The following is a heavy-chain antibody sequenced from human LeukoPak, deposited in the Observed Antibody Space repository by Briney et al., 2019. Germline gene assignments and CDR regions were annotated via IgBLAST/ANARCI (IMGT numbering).Heavy chain of an antibody. J-gene: IGHJ4*02. CDR3: ARVEGTTGQGFDY. CDR1: GYTFSNFD. CDR2: ISRSSATV. D-gene: IGHD1-7*01. Sequence: GSLRLSCSVSGYTFSNFDMNWVRQTPGKGLEWVSYISRSSATVYYAGSVQGRFTISRDNAKNLLYLQMNSLTAEDTAVYYCARVEGTTGQGFDYWGQGALVTVSS. V-gene: IGHV3-48*01.